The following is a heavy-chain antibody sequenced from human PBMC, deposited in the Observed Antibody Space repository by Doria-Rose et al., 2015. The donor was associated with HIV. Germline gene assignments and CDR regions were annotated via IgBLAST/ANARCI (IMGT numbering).Heavy chain of an antibody. CDR3: ARIKSSRWYHKYYFDF. J-gene: IGHJ4*02. CDR1: GVSLSSPGMG. CDR2: IFSDDER. Sequence: QVTLKESGPVLVKPAETLTLTCTVSGVSLSSPGMGVSWIRQPPGKALEWPAMIFSDDERSYKTSLKSRLTISRGTSKSQVVLTMTDMDPVDTATYYCARIKSSRWYHKYYFDFWGQGTLVIVSA. D-gene: IGHD6-13*01. V-gene: IGHV2-26*01.